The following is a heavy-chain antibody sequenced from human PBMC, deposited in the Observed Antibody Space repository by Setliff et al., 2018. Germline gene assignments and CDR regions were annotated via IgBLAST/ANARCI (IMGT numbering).Heavy chain of an antibody. Sequence: GGSLRLSCVVSGSTFSGSAIHWVRQVSGKGLEWVGRIKSKTNNYATAYAASVKGRFTVSRDDSMNTAYLQMNSLRTEDTAVYFCTRLVGGSFSFDSWGQGTLVTVSS. CDR2: IKSKTNNYAT. CDR3: TRLVGGSFSFDS. D-gene: IGHD1-26*01. CDR1: GSTFSGSA. J-gene: IGHJ4*02. V-gene: IGHV3-73*01.